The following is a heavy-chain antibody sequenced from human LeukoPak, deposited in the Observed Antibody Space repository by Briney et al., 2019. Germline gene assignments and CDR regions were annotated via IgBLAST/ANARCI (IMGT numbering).Heavy chain of an antibody. D-gene: IGHD3-16*01. CDR2: IKSKPDGGTT. V-gene: IGHV3-15*01. CDR3: SYDYFDY. J-gene: IGHJ4*02. Sequence: GGSLRLSCAASGFTLSNAWMSWVPQAPGKGLEWVGRIKSKPDGGTTDYAAPVKGRFTILRDDSKNTLYLQMNSLKTEDTAVYYCSYDYFDYWGQGTLVTVSS. CDR1: GFTLSNAW.